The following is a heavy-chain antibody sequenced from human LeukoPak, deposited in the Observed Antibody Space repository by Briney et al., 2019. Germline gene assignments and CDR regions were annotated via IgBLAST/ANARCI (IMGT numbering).Heavy chain of an antibody. J-gene: IGHJ5*02. CDR1: GFTFSGHA. Sequence: GGSLRLSCAASGFTFSGHAMSWVRQAPGKGLNWLSTITGGAENTYYADSVKGRFTISRDNSKNTLYLQMFSLRAEDTAVYYCASCPPSSSWLNWFDPWGQGTLVTVSS. V-gene: IGHV3-23*01. CDR2: ITGGAENT. D-gene: IGHD6-13*01. CDR3: ASCPPSSSWLNWFDP.